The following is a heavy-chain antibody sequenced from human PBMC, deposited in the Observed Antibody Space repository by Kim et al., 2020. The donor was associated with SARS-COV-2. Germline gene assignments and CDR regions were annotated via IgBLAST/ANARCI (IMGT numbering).Heavy chain of an antibody. V-gene: IGHV3-7*03. D-gene: IGHD3-22*01. CDR2: INQDGSEK. J-gene: IGHJ2*01. CDR1: GFTFSSYW. CDR3: ASMIISWNGKHYWYFDL. Sequence: GGSLRLSCAASGFTFSSYWMSWVRQAPGKGLEWVANINQDGSEKYYVDSVKGRFTISRDNAKNSLYLQMNSLRAEDTAVYYCASMIISWNGKHYWYFDLWGRGTLVTVSS.